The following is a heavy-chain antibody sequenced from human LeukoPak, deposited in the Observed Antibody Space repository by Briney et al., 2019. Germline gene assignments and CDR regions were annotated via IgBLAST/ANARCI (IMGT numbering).Heavy chain of an antibody. Sequence: SETLSLTCAVSDYLINNGYYWGWIRQPPGKGLEWIGSIYHTGDTYYNPSLKSRVTISASTSRNQFSLRLNSVTAADTAVYYCARHLGYRSDGSCYSTYFDYWGQGAPVTVSS. CDR3: ARHLGYRSDGSCYSTYFDY. CDR2: IYHTGDT. J-gene: IGHJ4*02. D-gene: IGHD2-15*01. CDR1: DYLINNGYY. V-gene: IGHV4-38-2*01.